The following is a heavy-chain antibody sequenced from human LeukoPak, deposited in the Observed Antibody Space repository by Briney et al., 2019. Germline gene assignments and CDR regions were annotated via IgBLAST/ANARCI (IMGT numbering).Heavy chain of an antibody. CDR1: GGSIRSSQ. CDR2: IYNSGGT. Sequence: SETLSLTCTVSGGSIRSSQWSWIRQPAGKGLEWIAIIYNSGGTNYNPSLKSRVPISRDTSKNQFPLTLTSVTAADTAVYYCASDLTVPPYNWFDPWGQGTLVTVSS. CDR3: ASDLTVPPYNWFDP. J-gene: IGHJ5*02. V-gene: IGHV4-4*07. D-gene: IGHD7-27*01.